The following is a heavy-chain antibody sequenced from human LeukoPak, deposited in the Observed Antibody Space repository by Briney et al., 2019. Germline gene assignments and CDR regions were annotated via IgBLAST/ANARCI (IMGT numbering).Heavy chain of an antibody. D-gene: IGHD3-10*01. CDR2: INSDGSST. V-gene: IGHV3-74*01. J-gene: IGHJ4*02. CDR3: ARLAMVRGVIADY. Sequence: GGSLRLSCAASGFTFSSYWMHWVRQAPGKGLVWVSRINSDGSSTSYADSVKGRFTISRDNAKNTLYLQVNSLRVEDTAVYYCARLAMVRGVIADYWGRGTLVTVSS. CDR1: GFTFSSYW.